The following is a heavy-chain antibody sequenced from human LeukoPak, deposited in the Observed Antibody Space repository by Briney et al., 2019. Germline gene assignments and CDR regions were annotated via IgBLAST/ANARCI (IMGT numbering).Heavy chain of an antibody. CDR3: AREGFGELSHFDY. Sequence: PSETLSLTCVVYGGSFSGDYWSWIRQPPGRGLEWFGEINHCGRTNYNPSLKSRVTISVDTSKNQFSLKLSSVTAADTAVYYCAREGFGELSHFDYWGQGTLVTVSS. CDR1: GGSFSGDY. J-gene: IGHJ4*02. V-gene: IGHV4-34*01. CDR2: INHCGRT. D-gene: IGHD3-10*01.